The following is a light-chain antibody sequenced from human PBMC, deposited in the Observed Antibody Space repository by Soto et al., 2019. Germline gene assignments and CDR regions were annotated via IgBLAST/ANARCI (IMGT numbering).Light chain of an antibody. CDR3: CSYAGRSTWV. V-gene: IGLV2-23*02. J-gene: IGLJ3*02. Sequence: QSALTQPASVSGSPGQSITISCTGTSSDVGSYNFVSWYQQHPGKAPKVMIYEVNKRPSGVSNRFSGSKSGNTASLTISGLQAEDEADYSCCSYAGRSTWVFGVGTKLTVL. CDR1: SSDVGSYNF. CDR2: EVN.